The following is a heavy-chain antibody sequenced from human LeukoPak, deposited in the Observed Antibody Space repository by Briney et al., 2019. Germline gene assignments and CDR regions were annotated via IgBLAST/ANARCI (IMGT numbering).Heavy chain of an antibody. CDR3: ARGVSMPYDY. CDR1: GGSISSGSYY. D-gene: IGHD2/OR15-2a*01. J-gene: IGHJ4*02. Sequence: PSQTLSLTCTVSGGSISSGSYYWSWIRQPAGKGLEWIGRIYTSGSTNYNPSLKSRVTISVDTSKNQFSLKLSSVTAADTAVYYCARGVSMPYDYWGQGTLVTVSS. V-gene: IGHV4-61*02. CDR2: IYTSGST.